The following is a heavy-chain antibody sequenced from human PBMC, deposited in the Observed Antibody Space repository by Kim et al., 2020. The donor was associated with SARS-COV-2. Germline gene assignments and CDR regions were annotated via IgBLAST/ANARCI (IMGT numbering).Heavy chain of an antibody. CDR1: GFTFSSYA. CDR2: ISGSGGST. J-gene: IGHJ6*02. Sequence: GGSLRLSCAASGFTFSSYAMSWVRQAPGKGLEWVSAISGSGGSTYYADSVKGRFTISRDNSKNTLYLQMNSLRAEDTAVYYCAKLRSSSWYYTDYYYYYGMDVWGQGTTVTVSS. D-gene: IGHD6-13*01. CDR3: AKLRSSSWYYTDYYYYYGMDV. V-gene: IGHV3-23*01.